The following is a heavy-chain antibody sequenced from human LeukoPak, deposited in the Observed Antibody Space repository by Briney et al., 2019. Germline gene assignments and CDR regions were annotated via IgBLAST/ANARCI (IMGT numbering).Heavy chain of an antibody. Sequence: QPGGSLRLSCAASGFTFSSYAMSWVRQAPGKGLEWVSAISGSGGSTYYADSVKGRFTISRDNAKNSLYLQMNSLRAEDTAVYYCARDMVVTAAYYYYGMDVWGQGTTVTVSS. CDR2: ISGSGGST. J-gene: IGHJ6*02. CDR3: ARDMVVTAAYYYYGMDV. V-gene: IGHV3-23*01. D-gene: IGHD2-21*02. CDR1: GFTFSSYA.